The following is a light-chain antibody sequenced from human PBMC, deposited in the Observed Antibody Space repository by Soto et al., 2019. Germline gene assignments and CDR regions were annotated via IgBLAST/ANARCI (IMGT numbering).Light chain of an antibody. CDR3: QQYGTSPWT. J-gene: IGKJ1*01. Sequence: VLTRSPGTLYLSPGERATLSCRASQSVTIGYLAWVQQKPGQAPRLLIYGARTRATGVPDRFSASGYGTDFSLTISRLEPEDFAVYYSQQYGTSPWTFGQGTKVEIK. CDR2: GAR. CDR1: QSVTIGY. V-gene: IGKV3-20*01.